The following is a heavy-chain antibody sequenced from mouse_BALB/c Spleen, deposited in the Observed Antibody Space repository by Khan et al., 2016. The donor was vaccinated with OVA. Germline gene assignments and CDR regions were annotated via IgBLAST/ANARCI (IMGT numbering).Heavy chain of an antibody. CDR3: ARENDYSRGCYAMDY. J-gene: IGHJ4*01. V-gene: IGHV1S41*01. Sequence: DLVKPGASVKMSCKASGYTFTSYWINWIKQRPGQGREWIGRIGPGRSNAYYNDMFKGKATLTVDTSSNTAYIQLSSLSSEDSAVYFCARENDYSRGCYAMDYWGQGASVTGSA. CDR2: IGPGRSNA. D-gene: IGHD1-1*01. CDR1: GYTFTSYW.